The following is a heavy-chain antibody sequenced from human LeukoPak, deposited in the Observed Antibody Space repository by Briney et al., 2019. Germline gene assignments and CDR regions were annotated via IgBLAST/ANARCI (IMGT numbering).Heavy chain of an antibody. V-gene: IGHV4-34*01. J-gene: IGHJ3*02. D-gene: IGHD3-10*01. Sequence: SETLSLTCAVYGGSFSGYYWSWIRQPPGKGLEWIGEINHSGSTNYNPSLKSRVTISVDTSKNQFSLKLSSVTAADTAVYYCARAPGVLWFGELLCGAFDIWGQGTMVTVSS. CDR1: GGSFSGYY. CDR2: INHSGST. CDR3: ARAPGVLWFGELLCGAFDI.